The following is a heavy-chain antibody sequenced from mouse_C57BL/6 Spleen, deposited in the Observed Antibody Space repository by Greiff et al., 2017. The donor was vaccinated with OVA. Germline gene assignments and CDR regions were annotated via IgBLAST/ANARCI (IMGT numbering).Heavy chain of an antibody. Sequence: VQLQQPGAELVMPGASVKLSCKASGYTFTSYWMHWVKQRPGQGLEWIGEIDPSDSYTNYNQKFKGKSTLTVDKSPSTAYMQLSSLTSEDSAVYYCARTGLLRYAMDYWGQGTSVTVSS. CDR2: IDPSDSYT. CDR3: ARTGLLRYAMDY. J-gene: IGHJ4*01. V-gene: IGHV1-69*01. D-gene: IGHD2-3*01. CDR1: GYTFTSYW.